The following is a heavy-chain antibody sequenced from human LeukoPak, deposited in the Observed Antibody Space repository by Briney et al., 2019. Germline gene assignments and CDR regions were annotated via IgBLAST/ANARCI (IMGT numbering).Heavy chain of an antibody. CDR2: IKQDGSEK. CDR1: GFTFSSYW. V-gene: IGHV3-7*01. CDR3: ARVSSSWSGGYYYYYMDV. J-gene: IGHJ6*03. Sequence: GGSLRLSCAASGFTFSSYWMSWVRQAPGKGLEWVANIKQDGSEKYYVDSVKGRFTISRDNAKNSLYLQMNSTRAEDTAVYYCARVSSSWSGGYYYYYMDVWGKGTTVTVSS. D-gene: IGHD6-13*01.